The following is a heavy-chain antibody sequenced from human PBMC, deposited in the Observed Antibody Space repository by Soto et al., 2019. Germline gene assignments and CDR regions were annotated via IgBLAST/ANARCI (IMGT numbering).Heavy chain of an antibody. V-gene: IGHV1-69*04. J-gene: IGHJ4*02. D-gene: IGHD5-12*01. Sequence: SVKVSCKASGGTFSTSTFTWVRQAPGQGLEWMGRTIPLPNVADYAQDFQGRLTITADRSTSTTYMELTSLTSKDTAVYYCARDSPIGSTFSGYDAIDSWGQGTLVTVSS. CDR2: TIPLPNVA. CDR3: ARDSPIGSTFSGYDAIDS. CDR1: GGTFSTST.